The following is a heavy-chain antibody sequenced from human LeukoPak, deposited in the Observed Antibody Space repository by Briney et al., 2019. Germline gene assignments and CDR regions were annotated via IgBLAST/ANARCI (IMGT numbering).Heavy chain of an antibody. CDR3: ARRGGSGWYFDY. D-gene: IGHD6-19*01. J-gene: IGHJ4*02. V-gene: IGHV4-59*01. Sequence: SETLSLTCTVSGGSISSYYWSWIRQPPGKGLEWTGYIYHSGSTNYNPSLKSRVTISVDTSKNQFSLKLSSVTAADTAVYYCARRGGSGWYFDYWGQGTLVTVSS. CDR1: GGSISSYY. CDR2: IYHSGST.